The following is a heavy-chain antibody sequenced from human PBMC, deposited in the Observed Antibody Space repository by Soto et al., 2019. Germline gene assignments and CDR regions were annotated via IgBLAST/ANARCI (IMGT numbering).Heavy chain of an antibody. D-gene: IGHD3-10*01. Sequence: QVQLVESGGGVVQPGRSPRLSCAASGFSFSSFGMHWVRQAPGKGLEWVAVIWYDGDNKYYADSVKGRFTISRDNSKNTLYLQMNTLRDEDTVVYYCAREEGESQYDYWGQGTLVTVSS. CDR1: GFSFSSFG. V-gene: IGHV3-33*01. CDR3: AREEGESQYDY. CDR2: IWYDGDNK. J-gene: IGHJ4*02.